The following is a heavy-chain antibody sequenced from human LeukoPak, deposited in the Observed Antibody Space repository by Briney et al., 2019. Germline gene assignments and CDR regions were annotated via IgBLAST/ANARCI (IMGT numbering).Heavy chain of an antibody. CDR3: ARLLIDYSKAHYYYSMDV. CDR2: IYYSGST. J-gene: IGHJ6*03. V-gene: IGHV4-39*01. D-gene: IGHD4-11*01. CDR1: GGSISSSSYY. Sequence: PSETLSLTRTVSGGSISSSSYYWGWIRQPPGKGLEWIGSIYYSGSTYYNPSLKSRVTICVDTSKNQFSLKLSSVTAADTAVYYCARLLIDYSKAHYYYSMDVWGKGTTVTVSS.